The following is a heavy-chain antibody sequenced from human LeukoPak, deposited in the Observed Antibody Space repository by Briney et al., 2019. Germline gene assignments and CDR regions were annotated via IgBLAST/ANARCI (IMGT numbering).Heavy chain of an antibody. CDR2: IYSGGST. CDR3: ARAGPFVVFDI. J-gene: IGHJ3*02. V-gene: IGHV3-53*04. CDR1: GFSVNSNY. Sequence: QSGGSLILSCAASGFSVNSNYMSWVRQAPGKGLEWVLVIYSGGSTYYADSVKGRFTISRHISKNTLYLQMNSLRAEDTAVYYCARAGPFVVFDIGGKGTRVTVFS. D-gene: IGHD1-14*01.